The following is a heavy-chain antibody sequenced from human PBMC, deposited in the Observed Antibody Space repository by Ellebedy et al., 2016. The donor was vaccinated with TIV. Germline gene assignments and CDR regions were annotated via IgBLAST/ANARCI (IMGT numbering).Heavy chain of an antibody. CDR2: INPNSGGT. J-gene: IGHJ4*02. CDR3: ARAAYSSGSSEDF. D-gene: IGHD6-19*01. CDR1: GYTFTGYY. V-gene: IGHV1-2*02. Sequence: ASVKVSCKASGYTFTGYYMHWVRQAPGQGLEWMGWINPNSGGTNYAQRFQGRVTMTRDTSISTAYMELSRLTSDDTAVYYCARAAYSSGSSEDFWGQGSLVTVSS.